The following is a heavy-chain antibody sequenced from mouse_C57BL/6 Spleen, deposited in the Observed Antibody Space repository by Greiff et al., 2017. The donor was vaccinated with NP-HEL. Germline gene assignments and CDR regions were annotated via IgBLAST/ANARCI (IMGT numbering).Heavy chain of an antibody. D-gene: IGHD2-2*01. CDR3: ARESSMVTTRYFDY. CDR2: ISDGGSYT. V-gene: IGHV5-4*03. Sequence: EVMLVESGGGLVKPGGSLKLSCAASGFTFSSYAMSWVRQTPEKRLEWVATISDGGSYTYYPDNVKGRFTISRDNAKNNLYLQMSHLKSEDTAMYYCARESSMVTTRYFDYWGQGTTLTVSS. J-gene: IGHJ2*01. CDR1: GFTFSSYA.